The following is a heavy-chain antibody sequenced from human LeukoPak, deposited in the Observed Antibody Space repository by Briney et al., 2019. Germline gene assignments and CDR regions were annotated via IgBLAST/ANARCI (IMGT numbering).Heavy chain of an antibody. CDR1: GGSISSSNW. D-gene: IGHD4-11*01. CDR3: ARDRSTVTTRWFDP. Sequence: SGTLSLTCAVSGGSISSSNWWSWVRQPPGKGLEWIGEIYHSGSTNYNPSLRSRVTISVDKSKNQFSLKLSSVTAADTAVYYCARDRSTVTTRWFDPWGQGTLVTVSS. V-gene: IGHV4-4*02. J-gene: IGHJ5*02. CDR2: IYHSGST.